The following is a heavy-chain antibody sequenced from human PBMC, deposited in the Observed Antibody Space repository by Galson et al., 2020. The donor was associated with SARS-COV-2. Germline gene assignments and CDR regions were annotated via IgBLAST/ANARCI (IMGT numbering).Heavy chain of an antibody. CDR1: GGSISSSSYY. CDR3: ARGVGGFLEWFHYMDV. J-gene: IGHJ6*03. CDR2: IYYSGST. D-gene: IGHD3-3*01. V-gene: IGHV4-39*07. Sequence: SETLSLTCTVSGGSISSSSYYWGWIRQPPGKGLEWIRSIYYSGSTYYNPSLKSRVTISVDTSKNQFSLKLSSVTAADTAVYYCARGVGGFLEWFHYMDVWGKGTTVTVSS.